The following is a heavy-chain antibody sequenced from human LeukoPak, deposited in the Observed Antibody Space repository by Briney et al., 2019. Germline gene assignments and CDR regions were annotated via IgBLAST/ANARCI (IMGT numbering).Heavy chain of an antibody. V-gene: IGHV4-39*07. CDR1: GGSISSSGYY. CDR2: IYYSGST. J-gene: IGHJ5*02. D-gene: IGHD3-22*01. Sequence: PSETLSLTCTVSGGSISSSGYYWGWIRQPPGKGLEWIGNIYYSGSTYSNPSLKSRVTISVDTSKNQFSLRLSSVTAADTALYYCARGHYYDSSGYYPNWFDPWGQGTLVTVSS. CDR3: ARGHYYDSSGYYPNWFDP.